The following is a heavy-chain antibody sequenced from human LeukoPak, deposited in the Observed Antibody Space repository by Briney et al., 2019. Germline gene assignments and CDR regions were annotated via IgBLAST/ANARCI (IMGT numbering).Heavy chain of an antibody. D-gene: IGHD3-10*01. CDR3: ARHYYGSGSYYVH. CDR2: IYSGGST. J-gene: IGHJ4*02. V-gene: IGHV3-66*04. Sequence: GGSLRLSCAASGFTVSSNYMSWVRQAPGKGLEWVSVIYSGGSTYYADSVKGRFTIPRDNSKNTLYLQMNSLRAEDTAVYYCARHYYGSGSYYVHWGQGTLVTVSS. CDR1: GFTVSSNY.